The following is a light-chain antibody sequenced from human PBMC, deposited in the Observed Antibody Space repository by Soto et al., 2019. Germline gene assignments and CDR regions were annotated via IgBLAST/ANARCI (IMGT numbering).Light chain of an antibody. J-gene: IGKJ4*01. CDR3: MQALQTPLT. CDR1: QSLYSNGNNY. CDR2: LGS. V-gene: IGKV2-28*01. Sequence: DIVMTQSPLSLPVTPGEPASISCRSSQSLYSNGNNYLDWFLQKPGQSPQVLIYLGSHRASGVPDRFSGSGSGTDFTLKISTVEAEDVGIYYYMQALQTPLTFGGGTKVEI.